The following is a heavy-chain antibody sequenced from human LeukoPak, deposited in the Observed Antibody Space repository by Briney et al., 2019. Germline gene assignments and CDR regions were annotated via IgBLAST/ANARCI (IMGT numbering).Heavy chain of an antibody. Sequence: SETLSLTCAVSGYSISSGYYWGWIRQPPGKGLEWIGSIYHSGSTYYNPSLKSRVTISVDTSKNQFSLKLSSVTAADTAVYYCARDGVAVAGLLNWGQGTLVTVS. V-gene: IGHV4-38-2*02. D-gene: IGHD6-19*01. J-gene: IGHJ4*02. CDR2: IYHSGST. CDR1: GYSISSGYY. CDR3: ARDGVAVAGLLN.